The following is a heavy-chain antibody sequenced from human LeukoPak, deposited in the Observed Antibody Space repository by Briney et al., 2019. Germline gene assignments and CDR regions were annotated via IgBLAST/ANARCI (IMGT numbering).Heavy chain of an antibody. J-gene: IGHJ4*02. D-gene: IGHD4/OR15-4a*01. CDR3: ARALGYGGNPYPPDY. CDR1: GGSISSGSYY. Sequence: KSSQTLSLTCTVSGGSISSGSYYWSWIRQPAGKGLEWIGRIYTSGSTNYNPSLKSRVTISVDTSKNQFSLKLSSVTAADTAVYYCARALGYGGNPYPPDYWGQGTLVTVSS. CDR2: IYTSGST. V-gene: IGHV4-61*02.